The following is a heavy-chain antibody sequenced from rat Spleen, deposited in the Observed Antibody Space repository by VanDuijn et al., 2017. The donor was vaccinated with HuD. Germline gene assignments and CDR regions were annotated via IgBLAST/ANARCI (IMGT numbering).Heavy chain of an antibody. V-gene: IGHV5-25*01. Sequence: EVQLVESGGGLVQPGRSMKLSCAASGFTFSNYYMAWVRQSPTKGLGWLASISTGGGNTYYLDSVKGRLTISRENEKSTLSLQMDILGSEDTATYDWARHWGGVRDAWGQGVMVTVSS. CDR2: ISTGGGNT. J-gene: IGHJ2*01. CDR3: ARHWGGVRDA. CDR1: GFTFSNYY. D-gene: IGHD1-12*01.